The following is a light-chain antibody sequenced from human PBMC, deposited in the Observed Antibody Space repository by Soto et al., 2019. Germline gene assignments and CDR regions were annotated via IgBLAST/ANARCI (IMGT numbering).Light chain of an antibody. CDR2: DAS. CDR3: QPFNSYPIP. CDR1: QAISTT. J-gene: IGKJ5*01. V-gene: IGKV1-13*02. Sequence: AIHLTQSPSSLSASVGDRVTITCRASQAISTTLAWYQQKPGKAPNLLIYDASSLESGVPSRFSGDGSGTDFTLTISSLQPEDFATYYCQPFNSYPIPFGQGTRLEIK.